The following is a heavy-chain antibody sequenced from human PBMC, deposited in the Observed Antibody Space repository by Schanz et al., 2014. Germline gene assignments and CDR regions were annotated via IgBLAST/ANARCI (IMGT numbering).Heavy chain of an antibody. V-gene: IGHV3-23*01. Sequence: DVHLLESGGGLVQPGGSLRLSCAASEFTFSTDAMSWVRQAPGKGLEWISYITYNGGTIYYADSVKGRFTISRDNSKNTLYLQMNSLRPEDTAVYYCAKYRGYYRVSGSYRELEYWGQGTLVTVSS. J-gene: IGHJ4*02. CDR2: ITYNGGTI. CDR3: AKYRGYYRVSGSYRELEY. CDR1: EFTFSTDA. D-gene: IGHD3-10*01.